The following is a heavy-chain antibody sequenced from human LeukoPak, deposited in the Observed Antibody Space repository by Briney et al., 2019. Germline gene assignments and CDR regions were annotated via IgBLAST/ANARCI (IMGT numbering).Heavy chain of an antibody. V-gene: IGHV1-2*02. J-gene: IGHJ4*02. D-gene: IGHD3-10*01. CDR3: ARDGPSQMVDFDY. CDR2: IYPNNGGT. CDR1: GYTFSGTGWY. Sequence: ASVKVSCKASGYTFSGTGWYLYWLRQAPGQGPECMGWIYPNNGGTHYAQKFQDRVAMTSDTSISTAYMELSSLRPDDTAVYYCARDGPSQMVDFDYWGQGTLVTVSS.